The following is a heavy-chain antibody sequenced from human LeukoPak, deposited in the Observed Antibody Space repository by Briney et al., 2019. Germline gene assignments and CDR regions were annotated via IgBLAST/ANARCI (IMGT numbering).Heavy chain of an antibody. D-gene: IGHD3-3*01. CDR2: FDPEDGET. Sequence: ASVKVSCKVSGYTLTELSTHWVRQAPGKGLEWMGGFDPEDGETIYAQKFQGRVTMTEDTSTDTAYMELSSLRSEDTAVYYCATLPKYYDFWKKRQDLDYWGQGTLVTVSS. V-gene: IGHV1-24*01. J-gene: IGHJ4*02. CDR1: GYTLTELS. CDR3: ATLPKYYDFWKKRQDLDY.